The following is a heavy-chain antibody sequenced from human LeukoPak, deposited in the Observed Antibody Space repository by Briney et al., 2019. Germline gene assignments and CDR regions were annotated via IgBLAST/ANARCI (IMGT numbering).Heavy chain of an antibody. CDR3: ARLVYNGSGIYHYFDY. CDR2: IHHSGRT. D-gene: IGHD3-10*01. Sequence: SETLSLTCAVSGYSISSGYYWGWIRKPPGKGLEWIGSIHHSGRTYSNPSLKSRVTISVDTSENQFSLKLSSMTAADTAVYYCARLVYNGSGIYHYFDYWGQGTLVTASS. J-gene: IGHJ4*02. V-gene: IGHV4-38-2*01. CDR1: GYSISSGYY.